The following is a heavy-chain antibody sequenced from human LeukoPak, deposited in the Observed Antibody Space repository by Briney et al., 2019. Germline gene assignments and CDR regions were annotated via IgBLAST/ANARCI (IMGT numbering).Heavy chain of an antibody. J-gene: IGHJ6*03. V-gene: IGHV4-59*01. CDR2: IYYSGST. D-gene: IGHD3-3*01. CDR1: GGSISSYY. Sequence: PSETLSLTCTVSGGSISSYYWSWIRQPPGKGLEWIGYIYYSGSTYYNPSLKSRVTISVDTSKNQFSLKLSSVTAADTAVYYCARTLRFLEWLPYGYYMDVWGKGITVTVSS. CDR3: ARTLRFLEWLPYGYYMDV.